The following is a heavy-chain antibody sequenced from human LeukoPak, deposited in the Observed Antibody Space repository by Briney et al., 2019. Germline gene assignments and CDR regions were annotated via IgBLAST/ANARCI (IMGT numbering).Heavy chain of an antibody. CDR3: ATGFYCSGGSCFLSP. V-gene: IGHV4-4*07. D-gene: IGHD2-15*01. CDR1: GGSISSYY. J-gene: IGHJ5*02. Sequence: SETLSLTCTVSGGSISSYYWSWIRQPAGKGLEWIGRIHTSGSTIYNPSLKSRVTMSADTSKNQFSLNLSSATAADTAVYYCATGFYCSGGSCFLSPWGQGSLVTVSS. CDR2: IHTSGST.